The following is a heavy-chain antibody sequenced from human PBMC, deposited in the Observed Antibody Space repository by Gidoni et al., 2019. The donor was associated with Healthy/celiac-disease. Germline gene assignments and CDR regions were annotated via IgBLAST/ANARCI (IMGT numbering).Heavy chain of an antibody. J-gene: IGHJ4*02. D-gene: IGHD3-3*01. CDR2: IKQDGSEK. CDR3: ARPTRPHYDFWIE. Sequence: EVQLVESGGGLVQPGGSLRLSCAASGFTFSSYWMSWVRQAPGKGLEWVANIKQDGSEKYYVDSVKGRFTISRDNAKNSLYLQMNSLRAEDTAVYYCARPTRPHYDFWIEWGQGTLVTVSS. CDR1: GFTFSSYW. V-gene: IGHV3-7*05.